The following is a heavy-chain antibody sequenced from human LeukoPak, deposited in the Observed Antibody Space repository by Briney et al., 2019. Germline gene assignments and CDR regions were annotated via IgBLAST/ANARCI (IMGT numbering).Heavy chain of an antibody. CDR2: ISYDGSNK. V-gene: IGHV3-30-3*01. CDR3: ARDLDVATAEDYKYGMDV. Sequence: GGSLRLSCAASGFTFSSYAMHWVRQAPGKGLEWVAVISYDGSNKYYADSVRGRLTISRDNAKNSLYLQMNSLRAEDTAVYYCARDLDVATAEDYKYGMDVWGQGTTVTVSS. D-gene: IGHD6-13*01. CDR1: GFTFSSYA. J-gene: IGHJ6*02.